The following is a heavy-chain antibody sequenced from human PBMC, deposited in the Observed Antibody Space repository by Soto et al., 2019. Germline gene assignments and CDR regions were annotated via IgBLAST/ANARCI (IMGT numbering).Heavy chain of an antibody. Sequence: PSETLSPTCTVTGGSISSYCWGIIPQPPGEGLEWMGYIYYSGSTNYNPYLKSRVTISVDTSKNQFSLKLSSVTAADTAVYYCARYYDFWSGPYYYYYGMDVWGQGTTVTVSS. CDR1: GGSISSYC. V-gene: IGHV4-59*01. CDR2: IYYSGST. CDR3: ARYYDFWSGPYYYYYGMDV. D-gene: IGHD3-3*01. J-gene: IGHJ6*02.